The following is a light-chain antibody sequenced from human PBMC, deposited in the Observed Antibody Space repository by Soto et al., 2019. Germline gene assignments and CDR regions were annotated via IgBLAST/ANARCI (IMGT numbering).Light chain of an antibody. J-gene: IGLJ1*01. CDR3: SSHTSSNTRV. CDR2: EVT. CDR1: ISDVGGYNY. V-gene: IGLV2-14*01. Sequence: QSALTQPASVSGSPGQSITISCTGTISDVGGYNYVSWYQQHPGKAPKLIIYEVTNRPSGVSYRFSGSKSGNTASLTISGLPAEDVADYYCSSHTSSNTRVFGTGTKLTV.